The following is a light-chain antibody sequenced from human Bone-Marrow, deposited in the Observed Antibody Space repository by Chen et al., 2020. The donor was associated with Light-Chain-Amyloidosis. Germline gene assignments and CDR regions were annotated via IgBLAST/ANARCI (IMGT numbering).Light chain of an antibody. J-gene: IGKJ4*01. V-gene: IGKV3-20*01. CDR1: QTISSNY. CDR2: GSS. CDR3: QQYGTSPLT. Sequence: EIVLTQSPGTLSLSPGEGANLSCRASQTISSNYLTWYQQKFGQATRLLIYGSSSRATGIPDRFTGSGSGTDFTLTINRLDPEDFAMYYCQQYGTSPLTFGGGTKVEIK.